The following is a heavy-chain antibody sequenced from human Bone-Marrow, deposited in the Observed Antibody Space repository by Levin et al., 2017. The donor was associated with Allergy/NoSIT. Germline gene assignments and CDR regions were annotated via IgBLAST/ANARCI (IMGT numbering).Heavy chain of an antibody. Sequence: GASLRLSCEVSGFIVSDDYMTWVRRAPGKGLEWVSLVYNNRNGGQTFYADSVKGRFTISRDNSRNRLYLQMNNLRVDDTAMYYCARHGWLDPWGQGTLVIVSS. CDR2: VYNNRNGGQT. V-gene: IGHV3-53*01. J-gene: IGHJ5*02. CDR1: GFIVSDDY. CDR3: ARHGWLDP.